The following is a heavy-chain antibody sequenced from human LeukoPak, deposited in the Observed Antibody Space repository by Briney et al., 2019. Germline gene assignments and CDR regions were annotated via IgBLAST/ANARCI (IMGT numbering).Heavy chain of an antibody. J-gene: IGHJ4*02. CDR1: GFTFSSYW. D-gene: IGHD5-12*01. CDR2: ISPNADII. Sequence: GGSLRLSCAASGFTFSSYWMSWIRQAPGKGMEWVAYISPNADIIHYADSVKGRFTISRDNAKNALFLQVNSLRDEDTALYHCVTESAWLFDYWGQGTLVTVSS. V-gene: IGHV3-11*04. CDR3: VTESAWLFDY.